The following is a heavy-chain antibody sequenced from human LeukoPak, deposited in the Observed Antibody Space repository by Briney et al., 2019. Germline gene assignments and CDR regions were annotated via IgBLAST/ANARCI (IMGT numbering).Heavy chain of an antibody. CDR3: ARSNGHLGYYYYRMDV. CDR2: IFSSSSYI. CDR1: GFTFSSYS. V-gene: IGHV3-21*01. Sequence: PGGSLRLSCAASGFTFSSYSMNWVRQAPGKGLEWVSSIFSSSSYICYAAAVEGRITSCGDNAKTSQLLQINRLRVEDTAVYYCARSNGHLGYYYYRMDVWGQGTTVTVSS. D-gene: IGHD3-16*01. J-gene: IGHJ6*02.